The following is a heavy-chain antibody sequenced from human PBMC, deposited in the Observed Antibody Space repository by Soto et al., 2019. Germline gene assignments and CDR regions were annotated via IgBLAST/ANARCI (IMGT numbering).Heavy chain of an antibody. J-gene: IGHJ6*03. CDR1: GFTFSSYA. CDR2: ISGSGGGT. CDR3: AKFTSTIFGVVKDYYYYYMDV. Sequence: EVQLLESGGGLVQPGGSLRLSCAASGFTFSSYAMSWVRQAPGKGLEWVSSISGSGGGTYYADSVKGRFTISRDNSKNTLYLQMNSLRAEDTAVYYCAKFTSTIFGVVKDYYYYYMDVWGKGTKVTVSS. V-gene: IGHV3-23*01. D-gene: IGHD3-3*01.